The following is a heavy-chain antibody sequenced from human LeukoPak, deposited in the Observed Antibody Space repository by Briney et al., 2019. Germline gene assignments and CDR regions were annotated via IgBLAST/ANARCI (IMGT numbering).Heavy chain of an antibody. CDR2: IYYSGST. J-gene: IGHJ4*02. CDR3: ARAVGLTQGGTFDY. D-gene: IGHD1-1*01. V-gene: IGHV4-39*01. CDR1: GGSISSSSYY. Sequence: KPSETLSLTCTVSGGSISSSSYYWGWIRQPPGKGLEWIGSIYYSGSTYSNPSLQSRVTISVDTSKNQLSLKLSSVTAADTAVYCARAVGLTQGGTFDYWGQGTLVTVSS.